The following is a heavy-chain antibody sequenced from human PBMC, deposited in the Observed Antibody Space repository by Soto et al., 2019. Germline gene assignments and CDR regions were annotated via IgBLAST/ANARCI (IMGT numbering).Heavy chain of an antibody. CDR1: GFTFSSYA. J-gene: IGHJ6*02. CDR3: AKDLYSGYDWGYYYYGMDV. V-gene: IGHV3-23*01. CDR2: ISGSGGST. D-gene: IGHD5-12*01. Sequence: GGSLRLSCAASGFTFSSYAMSWVRQAPGKGLEWVSAISGSGGSTYYADSVKGRFTISRDNSKNTLYLQMNSLRAEDTAVYYCAKDLYSGYDWGYYYYGMDVWGQGTTVTVS.